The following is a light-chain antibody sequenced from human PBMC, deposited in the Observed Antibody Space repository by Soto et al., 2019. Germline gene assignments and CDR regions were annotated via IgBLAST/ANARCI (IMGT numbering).Light chain of an antibody. CDR2: AAS. CDR3: QQYNSYSRT. V-gene: IGKV1-27*01. Sequence: DIQMTQSPSSLAASVGNRVTITCRASQAISNSLAWYQQRPGKVPKLLIYAASTLQSGVPSRFSGSGSGTEFTLTISSLQPDDFATYYCQQYNSYSRTFGQGTKVDI. CDR1: QAISNS. J-gene: IGKJ1*01.